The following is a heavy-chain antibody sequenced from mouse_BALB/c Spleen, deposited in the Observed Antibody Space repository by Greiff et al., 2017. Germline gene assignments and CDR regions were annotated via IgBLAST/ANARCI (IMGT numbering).Heavy chain of an antibody. CDR2: ISDGGSYT. CDR1: GFTFSDYY. Sequence: EVQVVESGGGLVKPGGSLKLSCAASGFTFSDYYMYWVRQTPEKRLEWVATISDGGSYTYYPDSVKGRFTISRDNAKNNLYLQMSSLKSEDTAMYYCASYGYAMDYWGQGTSVTVSS. CDR3: ASYGYAMDY. D-gene: IGHD1-1*02. V-gene: IGHV5-4*02. J-gene: IGHJ4*01.